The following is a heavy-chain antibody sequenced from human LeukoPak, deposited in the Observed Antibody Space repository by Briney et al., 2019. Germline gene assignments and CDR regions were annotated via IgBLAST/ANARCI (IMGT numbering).Heavy chain of an antibody. D-gene: IGHD4-17*01. CDR3: ARDWGTTVTTETDY. V-gene: IGHV4-4*07. CDR1: GGSISSYY. CDR2: IYTSGST. Sequence: SETLSLTCTVSGGSISSYYWSWIRQPAGKGLEWIGRIYTSGSTNYNPSLKSRVTMSVDTSKNQFSLKLSSVTAADTAVYYCARDWGTTVTTETDYWGQGTLVTVSS. J-gene: IGHJ4*02.